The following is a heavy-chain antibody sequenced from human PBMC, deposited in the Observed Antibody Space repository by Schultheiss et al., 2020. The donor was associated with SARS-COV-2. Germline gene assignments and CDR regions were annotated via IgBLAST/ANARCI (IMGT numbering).Heavy chain of an antibody. J-gene: IGHJ4*02. D-gene: IGHD3-10*01. Sequence: GGSLRLSCAASGFTFSSYSMNWVRQAPGKGLEWVSAISGSGGSTYYADSVKGRFTISRDNSKNTLYLQMNSLRAEDTAVYYCARGRVVRGAPFDYWGQGTLVTVSS. CDR3: ARGRVVRGAPFDY. CDR1: GFTFSSYS. V-gene: IGHV3-23*01. CDR2: ISGSGGST.